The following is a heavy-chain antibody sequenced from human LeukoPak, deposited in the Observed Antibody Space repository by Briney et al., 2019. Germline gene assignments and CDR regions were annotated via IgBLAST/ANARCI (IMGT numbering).Heavy chain of an antibody. D-gene: IGHD3-22*01. J-gene: IGHJ4*02. CDR3: TTDLVSYYDSSGYFEGSY. CDR1: GFTFSNAW. CDR2: IKSKTDGGTT. V-gene: IGHV3-15*01. Sequence: PGGSLRLSCAASGFTFSNAWMSWVRQAPGKGLEWVGRIKSKTDGGTTDYAAPVKGRFTISRDDSKNTLYLQINSLKTEDTAVYYCTTDLVSYYDSSGYFEGSYWGQGTLVTVSS.